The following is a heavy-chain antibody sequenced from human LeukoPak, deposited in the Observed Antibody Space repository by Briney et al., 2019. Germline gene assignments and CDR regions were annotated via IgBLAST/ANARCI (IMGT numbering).Heavy chain of an antibody. J-gene: IGHJ4*02. V-gene: IGHV4-61*02. CDR2: IYTSGST. CDR3: ARQGWQLVPTYYFDY. D-gene: IGHD6-6*01. CDR1: GGSISSSSYY. Sequence: SETLSLTCTVSGGSISSSSYYWSWIRQPAGKGLEWIGRIYTSGSTNYNPSLKSRVTMSVDTSKNQFSLKLSSVTAADTAVYYCARQGWQLVPTYYFDYWGQGTLVTVSS.